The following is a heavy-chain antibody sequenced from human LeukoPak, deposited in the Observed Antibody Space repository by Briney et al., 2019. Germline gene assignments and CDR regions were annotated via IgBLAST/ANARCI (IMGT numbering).Heavy chain of an antibody. CDR2: INGDGRDK. CDR3: ARGVSSAIDW. V-gene: IGHV3-7*01. J-gene: IGHJ4*02. D-gene: IGHD4-11*01. Sequence: GGSLRLSCEASGFTFSTYWMNWVRQAPGKGLEWVANINGDGRDKYYVGSVRGRFTISRDNADNSLYLQMSSLRGDDTAVYYCARGVSSAIDWWGQGTLVTVSS. CDR1: GFTFSTYW.